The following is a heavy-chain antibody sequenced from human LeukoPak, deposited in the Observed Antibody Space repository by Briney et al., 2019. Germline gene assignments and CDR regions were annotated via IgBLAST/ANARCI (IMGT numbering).Heavy chain of an antibody. V-gene: IGHV3-30*18. CDR3: AKVKYYYDSSGWSFAY. J-gene: IGHJ4*02. Sequence: GGSLRLSCAASGFTFSSYGMHWVRQAPGKGLEWVAVISYDGSNKYYADSVKGRFTISRDNSKNTLYLQMNSLRAEDTAVYSCAKVKYYYDSSGWSFAYWGQGTLVTVSS. D-gene: IGHD3-22*01. CDR2: ISYDGSNK. CDR1: GFTFSSYG.